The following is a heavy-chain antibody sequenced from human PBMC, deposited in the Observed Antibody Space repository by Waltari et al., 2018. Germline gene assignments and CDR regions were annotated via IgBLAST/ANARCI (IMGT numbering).Heavy chain of an antibody. CDR3: AKDQRWLVFGY. D-gene: IGHD6-19*01. V-gene: IGHV3-23*01. Sequence: EVQLLESGGGLVQPGGSLRLSCAASGFTFSSYAMSWVRQAPGKGLGWVSAISGRGGSTYYADSVKGRFTISRDNSKNTLYLQMNSLRAEDTAVYYCAKDQRWLVFGYWGQGTLVTVSS. CDR1: GFTFSSYA. CDR2: ISGRGGST. J-gene: IGHJ4*02.